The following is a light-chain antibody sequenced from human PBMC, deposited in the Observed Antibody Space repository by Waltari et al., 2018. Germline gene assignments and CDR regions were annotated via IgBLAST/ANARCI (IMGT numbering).Light chain of an antibody. Sequence: SYELTQPPSLSVSPGQTTSITCSGDKLGDNFASWYQQKPGHSPVLVIYQDTNRPSGIPERFSGSNSGNSATLTISETQPMDEADYYCQAWDSSTGVFGGGTKLTVL. CDR3: QAWDSSTGV. J-gene: IGLJ2*01. CDR2: QDT. V-gene: IGLV3-1*01. CDR1: KLGDNF.